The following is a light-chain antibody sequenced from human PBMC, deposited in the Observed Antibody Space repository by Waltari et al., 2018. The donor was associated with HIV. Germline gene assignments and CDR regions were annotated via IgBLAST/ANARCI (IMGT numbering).Light chain of an antibody. J-gene: IGKJ2*01. CDR3: QQYKTLPYK. V-gene: IGKV1-16*01. Sequence: DIQMTQSPSSLSASVGDRVTITCRASQDINNYLGWFRQRPGNAPESLIYAAFSLQSGVPWRFSGSGSGTDFTLTITSLRPEDSATYYCQQYKTLPYKFGPGTKLEIK. CDR1: QDINNY. CDR2: AAF.